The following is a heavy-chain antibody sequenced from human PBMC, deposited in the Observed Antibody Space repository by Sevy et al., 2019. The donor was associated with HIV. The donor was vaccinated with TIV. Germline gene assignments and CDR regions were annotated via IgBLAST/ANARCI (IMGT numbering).Heavy chain of an antibody. D-gene: IGHD6-13*01. Sequence: SETLSLTCTVSGGSISSSSYYWGWIRQPPGKGLEWIGSIYYSGSTYYNPSLKSRVTISVDTSKNQFSLKLSSVTAADTAVYSCARIGYSSSWFLLYYFDYWGQGTLVTVSS. CDR2: IYYSGST. V-gene: IGHV4-39*01. CDR1: GGSISSSSYY. J-gene: IGHJ4*02. CDR3: ARIGYSSSWFLLYYFDY.